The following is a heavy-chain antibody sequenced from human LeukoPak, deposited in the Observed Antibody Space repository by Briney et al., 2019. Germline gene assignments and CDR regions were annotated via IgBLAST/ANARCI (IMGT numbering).Heavy chain of an antibody. CDR1: GYTFTGYY. CDR3: ARGDILTGYYRGYYYYYMDV. J-gene: IGHJ6*03. Sequence: ASVKVSCKXSGYTFTGYYMHWVRQAPGQGLERMGWINPNSGGTNYSQKFQGRVTMTRDTSISTAYMELSRLRSDDTAVYYCARGDILTGYYRGYYYYYMDVWGKGTTVTVSS. V-gene: IGHV1-2*02. D-gene: IGHD3-9*01. CDR2: INPNSGGT.